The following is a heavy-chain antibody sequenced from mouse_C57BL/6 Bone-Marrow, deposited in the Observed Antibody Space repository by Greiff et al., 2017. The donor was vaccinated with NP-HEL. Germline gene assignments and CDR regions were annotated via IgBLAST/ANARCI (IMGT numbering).Heavy chain of an antibody. Sequence: VQLQQSGAELVRPGTSVKVSCKASGYAFTNYLIEWVKQRPGQGLEWTGVINPGSGGTNYNEKFKGKATLTADKSSSTAYMQLSSLTSEDSAVYFCARALYGNSWFAYWGQGTLVTVSA. CDR3: ARALYGNSWFAY. CDR1: GYAFTNYL. V-gene: IGHV1-54*01. J-gene: IGHJ3*01. D-gene: IGHD2-1*01. CDR2: INPGSGGT.